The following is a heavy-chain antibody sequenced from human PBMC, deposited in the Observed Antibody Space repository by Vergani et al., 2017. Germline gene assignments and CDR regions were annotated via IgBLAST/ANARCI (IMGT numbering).Heavy chain of an antibody. Sequence: QVQLVQSGAEVKKPGSSVKVSCKASGGTFSSYAISWVRPAPGQGLEWMGGIFPIFGTANYAQKFQGRGTITAAESTSTAYMELSRLRSEDTAVYYCARDFEVAVAGTGGAWFDPWGQGTLVTVSS. CDR3: ARDFEVAVAGTGGAWFDP. V-gene: IGHV1-69*12. D-gene: IGHD6-19*01. CDR2: IFPIFGTA. J-gene: IGHJ5*02. CDR1: GGTFSSYA.